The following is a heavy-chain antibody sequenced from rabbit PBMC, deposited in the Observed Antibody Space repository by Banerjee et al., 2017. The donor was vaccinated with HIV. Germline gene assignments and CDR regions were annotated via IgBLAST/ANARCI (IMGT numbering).Heavy chain of an antibody. Sequence: QEQLEESGGGLVQPEGSLTLTCTASGLSFSGYYYMCWVRQAPGKGLEWIGCIYVGATGVTYYASWAKGRFTISKTSSTTVTLQMTSLSAADTATYFCARDRNIYVWTSGSGDYTYGMDLWGPGTLVTVS. CDR2: IYVGATGVT. CDR1: GLSFSGYYY. CDR3: ARDRNIYVWTSGSGDYTYGMDL. V-gene: IGHV1S45*01. D-gene: IGHD1-1*01. J-gene: IGHJ6*01.